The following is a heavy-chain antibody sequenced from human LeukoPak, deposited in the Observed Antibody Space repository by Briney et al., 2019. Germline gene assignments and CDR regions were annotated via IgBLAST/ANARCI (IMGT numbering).Heavy chain of an antibody. V-gene: IGHV4-59*01. CDR1: GGSISGYY. J-gene: IGHJ4*02. CDR3: AREGTSEGLDY. CDR2: IYYSGST. D-gene: IGHD3-10*01. Sequence: NTSETLSLTCTVSGGSISGYYWSWIRQPAGKGLEWIGYIYYSGSTNYNPSLKSRVTISVDTSKNQFSLKLSSVTAADTAVYYCAREGTSEGLDYWGQGTLVTVSS.